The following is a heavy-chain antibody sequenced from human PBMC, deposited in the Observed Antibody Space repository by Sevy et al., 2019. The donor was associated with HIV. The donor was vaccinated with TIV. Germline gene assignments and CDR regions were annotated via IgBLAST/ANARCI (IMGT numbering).Heavy chain of an antibody. Sequence: GESLKISCKGSGYSFTSYWIGWVRQMPRKGLEWMGIIYPGDSDTRYSPSFQGQVTISADKSISTAYLQWSSLKASDTAMYYCARRGFGWNYEARWFDPWGQGTLVTVSS. CDR3: ARRGFGWNYEARWFDP. V-gene: IGHV5-51*01. J-gene: IGHJ5*02. D-gene: IGHD1-7*01. CDR2: IYPGDSDT. CDR1: GYSFTSYW.